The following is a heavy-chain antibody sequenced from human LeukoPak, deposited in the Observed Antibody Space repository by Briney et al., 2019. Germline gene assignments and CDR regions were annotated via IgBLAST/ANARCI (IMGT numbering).Heavy chain of an antibody. Sequence: GGSLRLSCAASGFTFDDYGMSWVRKAPGKGREWLSGFNWNGGRTGYADSVKGRFTISRDNDKNSLYLQMHSLRAEDTALYECARDFSYYYDSSGSFDYWGQGTLVTVSS. V-gene: IGHV3-20*01. CDR2: FNWNGGRT. J-gene: IGHJ4*02. D-gene: IGHD3-22*01. CDR3: ARDFSYYYDSSGSFDY. CDR1: GFTFDDYG.